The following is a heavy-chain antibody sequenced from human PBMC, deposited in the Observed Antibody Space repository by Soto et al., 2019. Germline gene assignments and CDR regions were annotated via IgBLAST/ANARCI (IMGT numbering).Heavy chain of an antibody. CDR3: ILDCTSMSCYGYLGVDV. CDR2: IIPVFGRA. D-gene: IGHD5-18*01. Sequence: QVQLIQSGAEVKTPGSSVKVSCKASGGTFSSFLMGWVRQAPGQGLEWMGGIIPVFGRATHSQKFQGSATITADDSTSTVYMELSGLKSEDTAVYYCILDCTSMSCYGYLGVDVWGQGTTVTVSS. CDR1: GGTFSSFL. V-gene: IGHV1-69*01. J-gene: IGHJ6*02.